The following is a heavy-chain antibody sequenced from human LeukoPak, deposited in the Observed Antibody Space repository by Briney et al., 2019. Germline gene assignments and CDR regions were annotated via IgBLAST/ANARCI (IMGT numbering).Heavy chain of an antibody. CDR2: INTNTGNP. CDR1: GYTLISYA. Sequence: ASVKVSCKATGYTLISYAMNWVRQAPGQGLEWMGWINTNTGNPTYAQGFTGRFVFSLDTSVSTAYLQISSLKAEDTAVYYCARCLLGGSCLNFDYWGQGTLVTVSS. V-gene: IGHV7-4-1*02. J-gene: IGHJ4*02. CDR3: ARCLLGGSCLNFDY. D-gene: IGHD2-15*01.